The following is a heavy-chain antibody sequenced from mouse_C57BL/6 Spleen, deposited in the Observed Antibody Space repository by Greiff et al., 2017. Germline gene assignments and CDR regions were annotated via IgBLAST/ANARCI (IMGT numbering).Heavy chain of an antibody. CDR1: GYTFTDYY. J-gene: IGHJ2*01. V-gene: IGHV1-76*01. Sequence: QVQLKESGAELVRPGASVKLSCKASGYTFTDYYINWVKQRPGQGLEWIARIYPGSGNTYYNEKFKGKATLTAEKSSSTAYMQLSSLTSEDSAVYFCAREGYYGSSYGYWGQGTTLTVSS. D-gene: IGHD1-1*01. CDR3: AREGYYGSSYGY. CDR2: IYPGSGNT.